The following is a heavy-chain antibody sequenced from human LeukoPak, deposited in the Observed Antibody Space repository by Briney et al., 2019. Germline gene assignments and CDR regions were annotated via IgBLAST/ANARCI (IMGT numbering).Heavy chain of an antibody. CDR3: ATDPPHGDH. J-gene: IGHJ4*02. Sequence: SVKGRFTISRDNSENTLYLQMNSLRPEDTAVYYCATDPPHGDHWGQGTQVTVSS. V-gene: IGHV3-66*01.